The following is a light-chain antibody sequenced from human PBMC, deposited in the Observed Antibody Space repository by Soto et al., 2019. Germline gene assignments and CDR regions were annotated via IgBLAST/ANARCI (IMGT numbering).Light chain of an antibody. CDR1: ENINMW. CDR3: QQYNRYFKS. Sequence: IQMTQSPSTLSASVGDRVTTTCRASENINMWLAWYQQKPGQAPRLLIQRASRVERGVPSRFSGSGSDTEFTLTISSLQPDDFATYYCQQYNRYFKSFGQGTTVDIK. CDR2: RAS. J-gene: IGKJ1*01. V-gene: IGKV1-5*03.